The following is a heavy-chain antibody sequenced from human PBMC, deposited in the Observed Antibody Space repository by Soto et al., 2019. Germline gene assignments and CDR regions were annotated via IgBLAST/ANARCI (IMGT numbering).Heavy chain of an antibody. CDR2: ISAYNGNT. Sequence: QVQLVQSGAEVKKPGASVKVSCKASGYTFTSYGISWVRQAPGQGLEWMGWISAYNGNTNYAQKLQGRVTMTTDTSTSTAHMELRSLSSDDTAVYYCARDRGILLFGEARDNWFDPWGQGSRVTVS. D-gene: IGHD3-10*01. CDR3: ARDRGILLFGEARDNWFDP. J-gene: IGHJ5*02. V-gene: IGHV1-18*04. CDR1: GYTFTSYG.